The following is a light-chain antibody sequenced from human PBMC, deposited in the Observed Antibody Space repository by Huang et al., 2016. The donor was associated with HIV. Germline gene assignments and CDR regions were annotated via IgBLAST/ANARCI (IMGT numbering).Light chain of an antibody. V-gene: IGKV1-39*01. CDR2: SAS. Sequence: IQMTQSPTSLSASVGDRVSITCRASQSISTYLNWYQQKPEKAPKLLISSASSLHSGVPSRFSGSGAGTDFTLTIKGLQLDDFATYYCQQSYSALSSFGPGRRL. J-gene: IGKJ5*01. CDR1: QSISTY. CDR3: QQSYSALSS.